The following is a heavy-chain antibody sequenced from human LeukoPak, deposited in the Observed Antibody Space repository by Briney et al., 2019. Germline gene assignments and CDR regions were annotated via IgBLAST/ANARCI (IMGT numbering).Heavy chain of an antibody. D-gene: IGHD3-22*01. CDR3: ATGLPGYYDSSGSLDWFDP. J-gene: IGHJ5*02. CDR2: FDPEDGET. Sequence: ASVEVSCKVSGYTLTELSMHWVRQAPGKGLEWMGGFDPEDGETIYAQKFQGRVTMTEDTSTDTAYMELSSLRSEDTAVYYCATGLPGYYDSSGSLDWFDPWGQGTLVTVSS. CDR1: GYTLTELS. V-gene: IGHV1-24*01.